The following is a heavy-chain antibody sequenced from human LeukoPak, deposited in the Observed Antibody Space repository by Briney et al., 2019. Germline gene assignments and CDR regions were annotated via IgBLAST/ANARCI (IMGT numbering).Heavy chain of an antibody. CDR1: GGSISSSSYH. Sequence: SETLSLTCTVSGGSISSSSYHWGWIRQPPGTGLEWIGSIYYSGSTYYNPSLKSRVTMSVDTSNNQFSLKLSSVTAADTAMYYCARRPLYGSGSYDYWGQGTLVAVSS. V-gene: IGHV4-39*01. J-gene: IGHJ4*02. D-gene: IGHD3-10*01. CDR2: IYYSGST. CDR3: ARRPLYGSGSYDY.